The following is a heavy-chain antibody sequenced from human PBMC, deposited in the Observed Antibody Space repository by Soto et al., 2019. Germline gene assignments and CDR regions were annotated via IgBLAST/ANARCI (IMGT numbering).Heavy chain of an antibody. CDR1: GFTFSNYE. V-gene: IGHV3-64*01. J-gene: IGHJ6*03. D-gene: IGHD3-10*01. Sequence: EAQLVESGGGLVQPGGSLRLSCAASGFTFSNYEMHWVRQAPGKGLEYVSGISNNGANTDYAKSVKGRFTISRDNSENTLYRQMGSLGAEAMALYCCARRGDGRGWPNVNMDVGGKGTRFPVPS. CDR2: ISNNGANT. CDR3: ARRGDGRGWPNVNMDV.